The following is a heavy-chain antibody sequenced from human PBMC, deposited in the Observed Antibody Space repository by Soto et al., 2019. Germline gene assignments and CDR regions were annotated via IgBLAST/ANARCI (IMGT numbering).Heavy chain of an antibody. D-gene: IGHD3-22*01. J-gene: IGHJ1*01. Sequence: QVQLVESGGGVVQPGRFLRLSCAASGFTFSSYGMHWVRQAPGKGLEWVAVISYDGSNKYYADSVKGRFTISRDNSKNTLYLQMNSLRAEDTAVYYCAKDRYYYDSSGLPRYFQHWGQGTLVTVSS. V-gene: IGHV3-30*18. CDR3: AKDRYYYDSSGLPRYFQH. CDR2: ISYDGSNK. CDR1: GFTFSSYG.